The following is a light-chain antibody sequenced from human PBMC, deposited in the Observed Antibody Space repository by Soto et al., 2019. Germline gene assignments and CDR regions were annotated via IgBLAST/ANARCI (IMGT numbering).Light chain of an antibody. CDR3: QQYNNWPGT. V-gene: IGKV3-15*01. CDR1: QSVSSN. J-gene: IGKJ1*01. CDR2: GAS. Sequence: EIVMTQSPATLSVYPGQRVTLSCRASQSVSSNLAWYRQTPGQPPRLLIYGASTRATGIPARFSGSGSGTEFTLISSSLQSEDFALYYCQQYNNWPGTFGQGTKVEIK.